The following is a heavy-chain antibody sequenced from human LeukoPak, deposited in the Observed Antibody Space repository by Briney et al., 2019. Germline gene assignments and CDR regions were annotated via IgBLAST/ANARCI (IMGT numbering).Heavy chain of an antibody. J-gene: IGHJ4*02. V-gene: IGHV4-31*03. CDR2: IYYSGST. Sequence: SETLSLTRTVSGGSLSSGGYYWSWLRQHPGTGLEWIGYIYYSGSTYYNPSLKSRVTISVDTSKNQFSLKLSSVTAADTAVYYCARVRGSGSYYTYWGQGTLVTVSS. CDR3: ARVRGSGSYYTY. D-gene: IGHD3-10*01. CDR1: GGSLSSGGYY.